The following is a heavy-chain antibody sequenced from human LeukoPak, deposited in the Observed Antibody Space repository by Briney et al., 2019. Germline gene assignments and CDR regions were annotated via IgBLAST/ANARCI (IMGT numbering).Heavy chain of an antibody. CDR2: VSDNNGNT. Sequence: ASVKVSCKASGYTFTTYGISWVRQAPGQGLEGMGWVSDNNGNTNYAQKLQGRVTMTTDTSTNTAYMELRSLRSDDTAVYYCARDFDHRGTKWYDVFDVWGQGTMVTVSS. CDR3: ARDFDHRGTKWYDVFDV. CDR1: GYTFTTYG. J-gene: IGHJ3*01. D-gene: IGHD1-1*01. V-gene: IGHV1-18*01.